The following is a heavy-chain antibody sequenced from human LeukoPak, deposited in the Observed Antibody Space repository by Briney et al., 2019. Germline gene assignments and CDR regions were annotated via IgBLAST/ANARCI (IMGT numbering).Heavy chain of an antibody. Sequence: PGGSLRLSCAASGFTFSSYGMHWVRQAPGKGLEWVAVIWYDGSNKYYADSVKGRFTISRDNSKNTLYLQMNSLRAEDTAVYYCARDYGDPGGWFDPWGQGTLVTVSS. CDR3: ARDYGDPGGWFDP. D-gene: IGHD4-17*01. CDR2: IWYDGSNK. V-gene: IGHV3-33*08. CDR1: GFTFSSYG. J-gene: IGHJ5*02.